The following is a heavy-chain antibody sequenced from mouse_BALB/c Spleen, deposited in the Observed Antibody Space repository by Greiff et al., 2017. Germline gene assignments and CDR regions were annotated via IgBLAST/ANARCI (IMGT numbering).Heavy chain of an antibody. V-gene: IGHV1-18*01. CDR1: GYSFTGYT. D-gene: IGHD1-1*02. J-gene: IGHJ4*01. CDR3: ARSYGPYEDAMDY. CDR2: INPYNGGT. Sequence: VHVKQSGPELVKPGASMKISCKASGYSFTGYTMNWVKQSHGKNLEWIGLINPYNGGTSYNQKFKGKATLTVDKSSSTAYMELLSLTSEDSAVYYCARSYGPYEDAMDYWGQGTSVTVSS.